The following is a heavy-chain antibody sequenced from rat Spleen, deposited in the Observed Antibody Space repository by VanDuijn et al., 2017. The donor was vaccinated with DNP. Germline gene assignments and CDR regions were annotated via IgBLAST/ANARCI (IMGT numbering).Heavy chain of an antibody. CDR2: ISTSGGST. CDR3: KTVDFYWYFDF. Sequence: EVQLVESGGGLVQPGGSLKLSCAASGFTFSDSYMAWVRQAATKGLEWVATISTSGGSTYYRDSVKGRFTISRDNAKSTLYLQMDSLRSGDTATYYCKTVDFYWYFDFWGPGTMVTVSS. V-gene: IGHV5-27*01. J-gene: IGHJ1*01. CDR1: GFTFSDSY.